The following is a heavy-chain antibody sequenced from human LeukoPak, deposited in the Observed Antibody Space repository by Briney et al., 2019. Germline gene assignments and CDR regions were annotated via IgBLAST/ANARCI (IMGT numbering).Heavy chain of an antibody. CDR1: GFTFTNAW. Sequence: GGSLRLSCAASGFTFTNAWMNWVRQAPGKGLEWVGRIKNKIDGGTIDYAAPVKYRFTISRDDSQDTLYLQMDSLKTEDTAVYYCTTDLVVPTTHSFYCGMDVWGQGTTVTVSS. CDR2: IKNKIDGGTI. D-gene: IGHD1-1*01. CDR3: TTDLVVPTTHSFYCGMDV. J-gene: IGHJ6*02. V-gene: IGHV3-15*07.